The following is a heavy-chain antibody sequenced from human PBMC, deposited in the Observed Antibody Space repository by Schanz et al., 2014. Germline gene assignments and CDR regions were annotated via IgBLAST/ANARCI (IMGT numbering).Heavy chain of an antibody. CDR2: IYNSGKT. V-gene: IGHV4-4*07. Sequence: QVQLQESGPALVKPSETLSLTCTVSGGSISSEYWSWIRQPAGNGLEWIGRIYNSGKTNYNPSLESRVSMSVDTSKKQLSLKLRSVSAADTAVYYCARVVLGGDAFDIWGQGTMVTVSS. CDR1: GGSISSEY. CDR3: ARVVLGGDAFDI. D-gene: IGHD3-10*01. J-gene: IGHJ3*02.